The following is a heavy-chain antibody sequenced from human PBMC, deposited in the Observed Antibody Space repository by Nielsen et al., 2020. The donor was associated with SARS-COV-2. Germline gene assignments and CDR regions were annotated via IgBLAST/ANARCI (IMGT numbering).Heavy chain of an antibody. CDR3: ASPHRNWFDP. J-gene: IGHJ5*02. V-gene: IGHV1-46*01. CDR2: INPSGGST. CDR1: GYTFTSYY. Sequence: ASVKVSCKASGYTFTSYYMHWVRQAPGQGLEWMGIINPSGGSTSYAQKFQGRVTMTRDTSTSTAYMELSSLRSEDTAVYYCASPHRNWFDPWGQGTLVTVSS.